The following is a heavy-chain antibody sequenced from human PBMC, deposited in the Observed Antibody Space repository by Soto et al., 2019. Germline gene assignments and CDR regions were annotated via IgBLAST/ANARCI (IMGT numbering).Heavy chain of an antibody. D-gene: IGHD6-6*01. CDR3: ARDLGGSIAAQNVGANAFDI. CDR2: ISYDGSNK. CDR1: GFTFSSYA. J-gene: IGHJ3*02. Sequence: GGSLRLSCAASGFTFSSYAMHWVRQAPGKGLEGVAVISYDGSNKYYADSVKGRFTISRDNSKNTLYLQMNSLRAEDTAVYYCARDLGGSIAAQNVGANAFDIWGQGTMVTVSS. V-gene: IGHV3-30-3*01.